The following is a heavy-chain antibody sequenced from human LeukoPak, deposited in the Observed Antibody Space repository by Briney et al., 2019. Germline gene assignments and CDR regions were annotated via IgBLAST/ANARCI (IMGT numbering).Heavy chain of an antibody. D-gene: IGHD3-22*01. J-gene: IGHJ6*02. CDR3: ARNYYDSNGYYYSWYYYGMDV. Sequence: GGSLRLSCAASLFTLSSYEVNWVRQAPGKGLEWVSSISRRTRQTYYADAVKGGFTISRDNAKNSLYLQMNSLRAEDTAVYYCARNYYDSNGYYYSWYYYGMDVWGQGTTVTVSS. V-gene: IGHV3-21*01. CDR1: LFTLSSYE. CDR2: ISRRTRQT.